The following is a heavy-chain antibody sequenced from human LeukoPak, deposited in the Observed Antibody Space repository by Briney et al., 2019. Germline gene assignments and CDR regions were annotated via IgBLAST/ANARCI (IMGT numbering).Heavy chain of an antibody. V-gene: IGHV1-2*02. J-gene: IGHJ4*02. CDR2: IHPNGRDT. D-gene: IGHD2-21*01. Sequence: GASVKVSFKASGYTFTGHHIHWVRQAPGQGLEWMGWIHPNGRDTQYAQKFQGRVTMTRDTSISTAYMELSRLTSDETAVYYCSGRYSPAPVWGQGTLITASS. CDR1: GYTFTGHH. CDR3: SGRYSPAPV.